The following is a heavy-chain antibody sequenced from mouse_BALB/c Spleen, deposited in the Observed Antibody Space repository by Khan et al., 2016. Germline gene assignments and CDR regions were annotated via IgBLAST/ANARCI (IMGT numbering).Heavy chain of an antibody. J-gene: IGHJ4*01. CDR2: ISSGSSTI. Sequence: EVELVESGGGLVQPGGSRKLSCAASGFTFSSFGMHWVRQAPEKGLEWVAYISSGSSTIYYADTVKGRFTISRDNPKNTLFLQMTSLRSEDTARYYCARDDYGNHYYAMDYWGQGTSVTVSS. D-gene: IGHD2-1*01. CDR1: GFTFSSFG. CDR3: ARDDYGNHYYAMDY. V-gene: IGHV5-17*02.